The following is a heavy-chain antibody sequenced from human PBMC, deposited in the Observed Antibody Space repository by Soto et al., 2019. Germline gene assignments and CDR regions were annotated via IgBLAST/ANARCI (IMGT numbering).Heavy chain of an antibody. V-gene: IGHV4-30-4*01. CDR3: AREGEGGYDSYFDH. Sequence: PSETLSLTCSVSGGSLSSSDHYWSWVRQPPGKGLEWIGFIYYAGTTHYNPSLESRVTILVDTSKNQFSLQLSSVTVADTAVYYCAREGEGGYDSYFDHWGQGALVTV. J-gene: IGHJ4*02. D-gene: IGHD5-12*01. CDR1: GGSLSSSDHY. CDR2: IYYAGTT.